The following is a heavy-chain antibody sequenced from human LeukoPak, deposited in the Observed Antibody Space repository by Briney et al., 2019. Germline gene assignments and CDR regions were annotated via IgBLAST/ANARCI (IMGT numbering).Heavy chain of an antibody. V-gene: IGHV4-59*12. J-gene: IGHJ4*02. CDR3: ARGMGDSSSWYPFDY. Sequence: SETLSLTCTVSGGSISSYYWSWIRQPPGKGLEWIGYIYYSGSTNYNPSLKSRVTISVDTSKNQFSLKLSSVTAADTAVYYCARGMGDSSSWYPFDYWGQGTLVTVSS. D-gene: IGHD6-13*01. CDR2: IYYSGST. CDR1: GGSISSYY.